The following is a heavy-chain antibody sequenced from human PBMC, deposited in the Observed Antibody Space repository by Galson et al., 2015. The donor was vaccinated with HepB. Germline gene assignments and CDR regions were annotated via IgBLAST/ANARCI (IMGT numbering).Heavy chain of an antibody. J-gene: IGHJ5*02. CDR1: GYSFTSYW. D-gene: IGHD3-22*01. V-gene: IGHV5-51*03. CDR3: ARLKDYYDSSGYLNNWFDP. Sequence: QSGAEVKKPGESLKISCKGSGYSFTSYWIGWVRQMPGKGLEWMGIIYPGDSDSRLSPSFQGQVTISADKSISTAYPQWGSLKASDTAMYYCARLKDYYDSSGYLNNWFDPWGQGTLVTVSS. CDR2: IYPGDSDS.